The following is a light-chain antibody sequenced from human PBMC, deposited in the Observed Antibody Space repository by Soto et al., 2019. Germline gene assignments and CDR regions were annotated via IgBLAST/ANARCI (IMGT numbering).Light chain of an antibody. CDR3: QHYDNLLLT. J-gene: IGKJ4*01. CDR1: QDINTY. Sequence: DIPMTQSPSSLSASVGDRVTITCQASQDINTYLNWYQQKPGKAPKLLIYDASKLETGVPSRFSGGGSGTDVTLTVTSLQPEDTATYFCQHYDNLLLTFGGGTKVEL. CDR2: DAS. V-gene: IGKV1-33*01.